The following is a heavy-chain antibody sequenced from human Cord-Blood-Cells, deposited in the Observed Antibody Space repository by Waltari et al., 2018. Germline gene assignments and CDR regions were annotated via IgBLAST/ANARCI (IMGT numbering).Heavy chain of an antibody. D-gene: IGHD5-12*01. CDR1: GGSISSSSYY. V-gene: IGHV4-39*01. J-gene: IGHJ3*02. CDR3: ATAGPPYKNHIVATISDAFDI. CDR2: SYYSGCT. Sequence: QLQLQESGPGLVKPSETLSLTCTVSGGSISSSSYYWGWIRQPPGKGLEWIGGSYYSGCTYSNPSLKIRVTISVDTSKNQFSLKLSSVTAADTAVYYCATAGPPYKNHIVATISDAFDIWGQGTMVTVSS.